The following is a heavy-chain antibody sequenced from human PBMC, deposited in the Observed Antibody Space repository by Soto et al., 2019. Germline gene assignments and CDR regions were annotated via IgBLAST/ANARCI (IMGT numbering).Heavy chain of an antibody. CDR2: FDPEDVET. Sequence: QVQLVQSGAEVKKPGASVKVSCKVSGYTLTELSMHWVRQAPGKGLEWMGGFDPEDVETIYAKKFQGGVTMTKDTSTDTAYMELWSLRSEDTAVYYCATFTIGYYYVRSFAFDIWGQGKIVTASS. D-gene: IGHD3-22*01. V-gene: IGHV1-24*01. CDR3: ATFTIGYYYVRSFAFDI. CDR1: GYTLTELS. J-gene: IGHJ3*02.